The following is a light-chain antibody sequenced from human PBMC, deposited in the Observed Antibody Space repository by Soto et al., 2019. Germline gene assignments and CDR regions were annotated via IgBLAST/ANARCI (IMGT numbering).Light chain of an antibody. J-gene: IGKJ1*01. V-gene: IGKV1-5*03. CDR3: QQYNSYSRT. CDR1: QSISSW. CDR2: KAS. Sequence: DLQMTQSPSILSASVGDRVTITCRASQSISSWLAWYQQKPGKAPKLLIYKASSLESGVPSRFSVSGSGTECTLTISSLQPDDCATYDCQQYNSYSRTFGQGTKVDIK.